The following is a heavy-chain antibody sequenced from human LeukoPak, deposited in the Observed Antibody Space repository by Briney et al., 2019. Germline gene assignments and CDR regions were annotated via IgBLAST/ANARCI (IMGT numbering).Heavy chain of an antibody. CDR1: GFTFDDYA. CDR2: ISWNSGSI. Sequence: GGSLRPSCAASGFTFDDYAMHWVRQAPGKGLEWVSGISWNSGSIGYADSVKGRFTISRDNAKNSLYLQMNSLRAEDTALYYCAKGSEGIAARPPDYWGQGTLVTVSS. V-gene: IGHV3-9*01. J-gene: IGHJ4*02. D-gene: IGHD6-6*01. CDR3: AKGSEGIAARPPDY.